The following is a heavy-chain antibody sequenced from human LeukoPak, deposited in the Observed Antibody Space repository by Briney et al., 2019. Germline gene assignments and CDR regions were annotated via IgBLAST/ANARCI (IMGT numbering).Heavy chain of an antibody. CDR1: GGSFSGYY. D-gene: IGHD2-15*01. CDR2: IYYSGST. J-gene: IGHJ2*01. V-gene: IGHV4-59*08. Sequence: SETLSLTCAVYGGSFSGYYWSWIRQPPGKGLEWIGYIYYSGSTNYNPSLKSRVTLSVDTSKDLFSLKLTSVTAADTAVYYCARTMIYSWYFDLWGRGTLVTVSS. CDR3: ARTMIYSWYFDL.